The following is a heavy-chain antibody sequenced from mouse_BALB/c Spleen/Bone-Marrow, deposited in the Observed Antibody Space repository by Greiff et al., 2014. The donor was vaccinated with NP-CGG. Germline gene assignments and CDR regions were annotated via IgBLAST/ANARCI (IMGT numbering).Heavy chain of an antibody. D-gene: IGHD2-1*01. V-gene: IGHV14-3*02. Sequence: VQLQQSGAELVKPGASVRLSCTASGFNIKDTYMHWVKQRPEQGLEWIGRIDTANGNTKYDPKFQGKATITADTSSNTAYLQLSSLTSEDTAVYYCARYGNGLMDYWGQGTSVTVSS. CDR1: GFNIKDTY. J-gene: IGHJ4*01. CDR3: ARYGNGLMDY. CDR2: IDTANGNT.